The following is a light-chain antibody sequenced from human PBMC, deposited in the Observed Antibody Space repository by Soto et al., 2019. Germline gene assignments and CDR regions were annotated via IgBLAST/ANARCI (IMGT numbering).Light chain of an antibody. CDR3: QQYGSSLGVT. CDR2: GVF. J-gene: IGKJ5*01. Sequence: EVVLTQSPGTLSLSPGERATLSCRASQSVSSNYLAWYQQKPGQAPRLLIFGVFRRAAGIPDRFSGSGSGTDFTLTISRLEPEDFAVYYCQQYGSSLGVTFGQGTRLEMK. CDR1: QSVSSNY. V-gene: IGKV3-20*01.